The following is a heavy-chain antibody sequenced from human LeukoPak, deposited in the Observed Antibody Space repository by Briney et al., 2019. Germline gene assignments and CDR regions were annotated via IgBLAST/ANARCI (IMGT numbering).Heavy chain of an antibody. Sequence: KPSETLSLTCTVSGGSIRTYYWRWIRQPPGKGLEWIGYIYTSGSTNYNHSLKSRVTMSLDTSENQFSLKLSSVTTADTAVYYCARGDFYRYYFDYWGQGTLVTVSS. CDR3: ARGDFYRYYFDY. V-gene: IGHV4-4*09. CDR1: GGSIRTYY. CDR2: IYTSGST. J-gene: IGHJ4*02. D-gene: IGHD2/OR15-2a*01.